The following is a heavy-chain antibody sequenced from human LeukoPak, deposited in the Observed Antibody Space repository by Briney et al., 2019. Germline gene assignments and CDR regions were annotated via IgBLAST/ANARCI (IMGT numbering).Heavy chain of an antibody. V-gene: IGHV4-61*02. D-gene: IGHD3-3*01. Sequence: PSQTLSLTCTVSGGSLSSGSYYWGWVRQPAGRGVEWIGRIYTSGRTNYNPSLKIPFPISVDTSKNQFSLKLSSVTAADTAVYYCARDLDFWSGYDVYYYGMDVWGQGTTVTVSS. CDR2: IYTSGRT. CDR3: ARDLDFWSGYDVYYYGMDV. J-gene: IGHJ6*02. CDR1: GGSLSSGSYY.